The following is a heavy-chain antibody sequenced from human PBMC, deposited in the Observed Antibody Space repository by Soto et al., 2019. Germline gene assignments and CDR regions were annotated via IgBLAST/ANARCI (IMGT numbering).Heavy chain of an antibody. J-gene: IGHJ4*02. Sequence: GESLKISCAASGFTFSSYAMSWVRQAPGKGLEWVSAISGSGGSTYYADSVKGRFTISRDNSKNTLYLQMNSLRAEDTAVYYCAKSGYSYGYYFDYWGQGTLVTVSS. V-gene: IGHV3-23*01. CDR2: ISGSGGST. CDR3: AKSGYSYGYYFDY. CDR1: GFTFSSYA. D-gene: IGHD5-18*01.